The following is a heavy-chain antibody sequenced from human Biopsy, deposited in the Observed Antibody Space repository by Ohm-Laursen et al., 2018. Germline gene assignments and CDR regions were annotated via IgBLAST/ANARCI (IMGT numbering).Heavy chain of an antibody. J-gene: IGHJ4*02. D-gene: IGHD2-21*02. CDR1: GVYISSYF. CDR2: IYYSGST. CDR3: ARGNEVMVTGPYFFDY. V-gene: IGHV4-59*01. Sequence: SETLSLTCTVSGVYISSYFWNWIRQPPGKGLEWIGDIYYSGSTKYNPSLKSRVTISGDMSKSQLSLKLTSVTTADTAVYYCARGNEVMVTGPYFFDYWGQGTLVIVSS.